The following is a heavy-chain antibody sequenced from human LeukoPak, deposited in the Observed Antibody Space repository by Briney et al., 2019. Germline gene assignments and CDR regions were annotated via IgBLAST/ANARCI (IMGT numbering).Heavy chain of an antibody. CDR2: IVVGSGNT. CDR1: GFTFTSSA. CDR3: AAGYILTGYYSHYYYYGMDV. D-gene: IGHD3-9*01. V-gene: IGHV1-58*02. Sequence: SVKVSCKASGFTFTSSAMQWVRQARGQRLEWIGWIVVGSGNTNYAQKFQERVTITRDMSTSTAYMELSSLRSEDTAVYYCAAGYILTGYYSHYYYYGMDVWGQGTTVTVSS. J-gene: IGHJ6*02.